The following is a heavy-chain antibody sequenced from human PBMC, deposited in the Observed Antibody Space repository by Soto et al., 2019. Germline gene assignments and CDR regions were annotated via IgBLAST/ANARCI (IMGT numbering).Heavy chain of an antibody. Sequence: EVQLLESGGGLVQPGGSLRLSCAASGFTFSSYAMSWVRQAPGKGLEWVSAISGSGGSTYYADSVKGRFTISRDNSKNTLYLQMNSLRAEDTAVYYCAKDPGYCSWTRCYGGISFDYWGQGTLVTVSS. V-gene: IGHV3-23*01. CDR1: GFTFSSYA. D-gene: IGHD2-2*01. J-gene: IGHJ4*02. CDR3: AKDPGYCSWTRCYGGISFDY. CDR2: ISGSGGST.